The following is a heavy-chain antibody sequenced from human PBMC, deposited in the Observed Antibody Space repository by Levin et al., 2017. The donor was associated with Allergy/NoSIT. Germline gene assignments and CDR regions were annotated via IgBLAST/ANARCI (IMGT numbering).Heavy chain of an antibody. J-gene: IGHJ6*02. V-gene: IGHV4-59*01. CDR3: ARDSRRWFGESSLYYGLDV. Sequence: SQTLSLTCTVSGGSFSSGYWTWIRQPPGKGLEWIGNIYYSGSTNYNPSLKSRVTISVDTSKKQYSLKVRSVAAADTAVYYCARDSRRWFGESSLYYGLDVWGQGTTVTVSS. CDR1: GGSFSSGY. CDR2: IYYSGST. D-gene: IGHD3-10*01.